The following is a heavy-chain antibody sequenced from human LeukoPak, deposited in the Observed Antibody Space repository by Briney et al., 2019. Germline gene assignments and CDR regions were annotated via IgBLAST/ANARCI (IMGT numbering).Heavy chain of an antibody. J-gene: IGHJ3*02. Sequence: SVKVSCKASGYTFTAYYMNWVRQAPGQGLEWMGGIIPIFGEASYAQKFQDRVTITADKSTSTAYMELSSLRSDDTAVYYCARTVVVTAEHAFDIWGQGTMVTVSS. CDR3: ARTVVVTAEHAFDI. CDR2: IIPIFGEA. D-gene: IGHD2-21*02. V-gene: IGHV1-69*06. CDR1: GYTFTAYY.